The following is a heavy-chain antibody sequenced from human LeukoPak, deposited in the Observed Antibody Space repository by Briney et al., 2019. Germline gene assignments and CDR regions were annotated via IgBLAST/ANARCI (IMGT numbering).Heavy chain of an antibody. Sequence: GASVKVSCKASGYTFTGYYMHWVRQAPGQGLEWMGRINPNSGGTNYAQKFQGRVTMTRDTSISTVYMELSRLRSDDTAVYYCARSDSSSSAALWYWGQGTLVTVSS. V-gene: IGHV1-2*06. CDR3: ARSDSSSSAALWY. D-gene: IGHD6-6*01. CDR2: INPNSGGT. J-gene: IGHJ4*02. CDR1: GYTFTGYY.